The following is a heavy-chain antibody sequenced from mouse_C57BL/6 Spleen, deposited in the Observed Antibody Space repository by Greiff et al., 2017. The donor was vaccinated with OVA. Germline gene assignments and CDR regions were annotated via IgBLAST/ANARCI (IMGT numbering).Heavy chain of an antibody. V-gene: IGHV1-78*01. CDR3: ARDWSSYWYFDV. CDR1: GYTFTDHT. CDR2: IYPRDGST. Sequence: VHLVESDAELVKPGASVKISCKVSGYTFTDHTIHWMKQRPEQGLEWIGYIYPRDGSTKYNEKFKGKATLTADKSSSTAYMQLNILTSEDSAVYFCARDWSSYWYFDVWGTGTTVTVSS. D-gene: IGHD1-1*01. J-gene: IGHJ1*03.